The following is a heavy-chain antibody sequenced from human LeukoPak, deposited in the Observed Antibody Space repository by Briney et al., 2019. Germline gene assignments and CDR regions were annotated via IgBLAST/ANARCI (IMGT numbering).Heavy chain of an antibody. J-gene: IGHJ4*02. CDR3: AKGARYSSSSQFDY. V-gene: IGHV3-9*03. CDR2: ISWNSGSI. D-gene: IGHD6-6*01. CDR1: GFTFDDSA. Sequence: GGSLRLSCAASGFTFDDSAMHWVRQAPGKGREWVSGISWNSGSIGYADSVKGRFTISRDNAKNSLYLQMNSLRAEDMALYYCAKGARYSSSSQFDYWGQGTLVTVSS.